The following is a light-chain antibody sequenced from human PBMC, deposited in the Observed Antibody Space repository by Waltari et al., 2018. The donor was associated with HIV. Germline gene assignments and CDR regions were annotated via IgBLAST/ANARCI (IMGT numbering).Light chain of an antibody. CDR1: QTVTSNY. V-gene: IGKV3-20*01. CDR2: GAS. CDR3: HQYGTSPQT. Sequence: EIVLTQSPCTLSLSPGERATLSCRASQTVTSNYLAWYQVKPGQAPRLLIYGASIRATGVPDRFSGSGSGTDFTLTIGRLEPEDFAVYYCHQYGTSPQTFGQGSKVEIK. J-gene: IGKJ2*01.